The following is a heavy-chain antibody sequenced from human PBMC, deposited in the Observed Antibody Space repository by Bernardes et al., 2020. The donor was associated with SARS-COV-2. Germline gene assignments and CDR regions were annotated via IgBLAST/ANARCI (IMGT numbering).Heavy chain of an antibody. CDR1: GFMFDRYA. Sequence: GGSLRLSCVGSGFMFDRYAMHWVRQTPGRGLEWFSGISWSGASTGYGDSVKGRFVVSRDNDKKCLYLQMNSLRAEDTALYYCARPLTTSTWYGGFDVWGQGTMVTVSS. CDR2: ISWSGAST. CDR3: ARPLTTSTWYGGFDV. V-gene: IGHV3-9*01. J-gene: IGHJ3*01. D-gene: IGHD6-13*01.